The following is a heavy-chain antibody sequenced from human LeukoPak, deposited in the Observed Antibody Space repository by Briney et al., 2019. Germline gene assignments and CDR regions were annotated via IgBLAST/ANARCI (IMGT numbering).Heavy chain of an antibody. J-gene: IGHJ1*01. D-gene: IGHD3-22*01. V-gene: IGHV4-59*01. CDR2: IYYTGST. CDR3: ARDYSDSSGYSPFQH. Sequence: SETLSLTCTVSGGSISSYNWNWIRQPPGKGLEWIGFIYYTGSTIYNPSLKSRVTISVDTSKNQFSLRLTSVTAADTAVYYCARDYSDSSGYSPFQHWGQGTLVTVSS. CDR1: GGSISSYN.